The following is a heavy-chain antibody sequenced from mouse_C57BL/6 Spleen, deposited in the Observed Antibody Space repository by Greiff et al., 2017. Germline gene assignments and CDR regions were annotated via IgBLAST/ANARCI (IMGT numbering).Heavy chain of an antibody. CDR2: ISDGGSYT. Sequence: EVQLVESGGGLVKPGGSLKLSCAASGFTFSSYAMSWVRQTPEKRLEWVATISDGGSYTYYPDNVKGRFTISRDNAKNNLYLQMSHLKSEDTAMYYCAILGSSDYVFFAYWGQGTLVTVSA. CDR1: GFTFSSYA. CDR3: AILGSSDYVFFAY. D-gene: IGHD2-4*01. V-gene: IGHV5-4*01. J-gene: IGHJ3*01.